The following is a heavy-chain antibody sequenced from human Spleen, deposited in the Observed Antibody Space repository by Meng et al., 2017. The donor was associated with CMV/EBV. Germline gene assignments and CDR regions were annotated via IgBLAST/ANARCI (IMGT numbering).Heavy chain of an antibody. D-gene: IGHD3-10*01. V-gene: IGHV3-30*03. CDR3: ARVSTVRGVIENYYHYGMDV. Sequence: GGSLRLSCAASGFTFSTYSMNWVRQAPGKGLEWVAVTSYDGTNKYYADSVKGRFTISRDNSKNTLYLQMNSLRGEDTALYYCARVSTVRGVIENYYHYGMDVWGQGTTVTVSS. CDR2: TSYDGTNK. J-gene: IGHJ6*02. CDR1: GFTFSTYS.